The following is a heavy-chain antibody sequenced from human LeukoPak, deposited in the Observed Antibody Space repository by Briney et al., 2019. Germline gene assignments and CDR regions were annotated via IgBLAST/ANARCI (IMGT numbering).Heavy chain of an antibody. Sequence: SETLSLTCAVYGGSFSGYYWSWIRQPPGKGLEWIGEINHSGSTNYNPSLKSRVTISVDKSKNQFSLKLSSVTAADTAVYYCARGNIAVAGTSWYFDLWGRGTLVTVSS. CDR1: GGSFSGYY. CDR2: INHSGST. J-gene: IGHJ2*01. CDR3: ARGNIAVAGTSWYFDL. V-gene: IGHV4-34*01. D-gene: IGHD6-19*01.